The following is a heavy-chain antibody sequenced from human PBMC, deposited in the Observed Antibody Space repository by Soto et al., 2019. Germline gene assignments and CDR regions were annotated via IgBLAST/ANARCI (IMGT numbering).Heavy chain of an antibody. J-gene: IGHJ4*02. CDR1: GYSISSGYY. V-gene: IGHV4-38-2*01. Sequence: QVQLQQSGPGLVKPSETLSLTCAVSGYSISSGYYWGWIRQPPGKGQEWIGNGFHRGTTYYNPSLRIRAVISVDTSKNEFSLRLDTVTDADTAVYYCARVDYPYHYNSSGYFTYWGQGVLVTVSS. CDR3: ARVDYPYHYNSSGYFTY. CDR2: GFHRGTT. D-gene: IGHD3-22*01.